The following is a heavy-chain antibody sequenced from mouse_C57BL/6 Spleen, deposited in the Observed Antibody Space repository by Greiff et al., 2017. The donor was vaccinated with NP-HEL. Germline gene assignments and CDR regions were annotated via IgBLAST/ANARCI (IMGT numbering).Heavy chain of an antibody. J-gene: IGHJ3*01. Sequence: EVQLQQSGPELVKPGASVKISCKASGYTFTDYYMNWVKQSHGKSLEWIGDINPNNGGTSYNQKFKGKATLTVDKSSSTAYMELLSLTSEDSAVYYCARSHYGSREWFAYWGQGTLVTVSA. CDR1: GYTFTDYY. V-gene: IGHV1-26*01. D-gene: IGHD1-1*01. CDR2: INPNNGGT. CDR3: ARSHYGSREWFAY.